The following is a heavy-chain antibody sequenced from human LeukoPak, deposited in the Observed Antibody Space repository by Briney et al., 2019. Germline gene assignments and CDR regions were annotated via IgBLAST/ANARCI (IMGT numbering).Heavy chain of an antibody. V-gene: IGHV1-8*02. J-gene: IGHJ4*02. CDR1: GYTFSSYD. CDR2: MNPNSGNT. D-gene: IGHD3-9*01. Sequence: AAVKVSCKASGYTFSSYDINWVRQATGQGLEWMGWMNPNSGNTGYAQKLQGRVTITRNTSINTAYMELSSLRAEDTAVYYCARGMYYDILTGPLGFDYWGQGTLVTVSS. CDR3: ARGMYYDILTGPLGFDY.